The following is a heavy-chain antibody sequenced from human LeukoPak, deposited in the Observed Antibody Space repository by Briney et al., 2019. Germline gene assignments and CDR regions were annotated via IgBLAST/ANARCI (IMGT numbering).Heavy chain of an antibody. CDR2: IGTAGDT. V-gene: IGHV3-13*01. D-gene: IGHD3-16*01. J-gene: IGHJ6*02. CDR3: ARGAVGMDV. CDR1: GFTFSSYD. Sequence: PEGSLRLSCAASGFTFSSYDMHWVRQATGKGLEWVSAIGTAGDTYYPGSVKGRFTISRENAKNSLHLQMNSLGAGDTGVYYCARGAVGMDVWGQGTTVTVSS.